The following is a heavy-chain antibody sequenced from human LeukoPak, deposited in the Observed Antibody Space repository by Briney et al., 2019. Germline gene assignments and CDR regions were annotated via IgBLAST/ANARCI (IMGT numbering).Heavy chain of an antibody. Sequence: PGGSLRLSCVASGYIFHNYAVSWVRQAPGKGLEWVSAISGSGSTYYADSVKGRFTISRGNSKNTGYLQMNSLRAEDTAVYYCVKGGQDCSPTTCYYDWGQGTLVTVSS. CDR1: GYIFHNYA. J-gene: IGHJ4*02. V-gene: IGHV3-23*01. D-gene: IGHD2-2*01. CDR2: ISGSGST. CDR3: VKGGQDCSPTTCYYD.